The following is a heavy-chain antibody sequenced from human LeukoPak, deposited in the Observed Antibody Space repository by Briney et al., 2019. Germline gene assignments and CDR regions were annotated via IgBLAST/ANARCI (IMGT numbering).Heavy chain of an antibody. V-gene: IGHV4-39*01. CDR2: IYYSGST. J-gene: IGHJ4*02. Sequence: SETLSLTCTVSGGSISSSSYYWGWIRQPPGKGLEWIGSIYYSGSTYYNPSLKSRVTISVDTSKNQFSLKLSSVTAADTAVYYCARLGLDYDSSGYYWVYWGQGTLVTVS. D-gene: IGHD3-22*01. CDR3: ARLGLDYDSSGYYWVY. CDR1: GGSISSSSYY.